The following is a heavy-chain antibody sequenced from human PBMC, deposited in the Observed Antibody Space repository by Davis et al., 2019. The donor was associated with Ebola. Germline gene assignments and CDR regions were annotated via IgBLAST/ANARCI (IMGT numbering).Heavy chain of an antibody. J-gene: IGHJ4*02. CDR2: ISYDGSNK. D-gene: IGHD1-1*01. CDR3: AKVEGAPFDY. CDR1: GFTFSSYG. V-gene: IGHV3-30*18. Sequence: GESLKISCAASGFTFSSYGMHWVRQAPGKGLEWVAVISYDGSNKYYADSVKGRFTISRDNSKNTLYLQMNSLRAEDTAVYYCAKVEGAPFDYWGQGTLVTVSS.